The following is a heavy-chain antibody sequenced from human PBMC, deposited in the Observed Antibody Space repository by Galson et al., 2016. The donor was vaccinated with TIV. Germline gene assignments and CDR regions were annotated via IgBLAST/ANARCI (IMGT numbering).Heavy chain of an antibody. D-gene: IGHD3-16*02. J-gene: IGHJ4*02. CDR2: INQDGSET. Sequence: SLRLSCAASGFMFSSDWMTWVRQAPGKGLEWVASINQDGSETYYVDSVKGRFTISRDNAKSSLHLQMNSLRAEDTAVYYCFIGHYSDSWGQGTLVTVSS. CDR3: FIGHYSDS. V-gene: IGHV3-7*01. CDR1: GFMFSSDW.